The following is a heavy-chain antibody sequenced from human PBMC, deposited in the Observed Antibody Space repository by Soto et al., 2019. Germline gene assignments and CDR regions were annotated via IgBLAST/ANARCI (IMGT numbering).Heavy chain of an antibody. CDR1: GGSISSYY. V-gene: IGHV4-59*01. J-gene: IGHJ5*02. CDR3: AREGYDFWSGYYPAPGNWFDP. Sequence: QVQLQESGPGLVKPSETLSLTCTVSGGSISSYYWSWIRQPPGKGLEWIGYIYYSGSTNYNPSLKSRVPISVDTSKTQFSLKLSSVTAADTAVYYCAREGYDFWSGYYPAPGNWFDPWGQGTLVTVSS. D-gene: IGHD3-3*01. CDR2: IYYSGST.